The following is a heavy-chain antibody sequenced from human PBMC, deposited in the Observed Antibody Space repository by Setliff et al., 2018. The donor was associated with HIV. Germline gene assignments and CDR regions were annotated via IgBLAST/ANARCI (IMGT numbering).Heavy chain of an antibody. V-gene: IGHV1-69*05. D-gene: IGHD1-1*01. CDR3: AIQCPERRGWCAFDI. CDR1: GGTFSSYA. J-gene: IGHJ3*02. Sequence: GASVKVSCKASGGTFSSYAISWVRQAPGQGLEWMGGIIPIFGTANYAQKFQGRVTITTDESTSTAYMELSSLRSEDTAVYYCAIQCPERRGWCAFDIWGQGTMVTVSS. CDR2: IIPIFGTA.